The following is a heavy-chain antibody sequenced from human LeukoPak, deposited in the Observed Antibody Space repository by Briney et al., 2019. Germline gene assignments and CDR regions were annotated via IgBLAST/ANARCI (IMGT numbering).Heavy chain of an antibody. V-gene: IGHV1-69*05. CDR1: GGTFISYA. Sequence: ASVKVSCKASGGTFISYAITWVRQAPGQGREWMGRIIPIFGTANYAQKFQGRVTVTTDESTSTAYMELSTLRSDDTAVYYCARERPPGDSSSWFLEGYFDIWGQGTLVTVSS. CDR2: IIPIFGTA. J-gene: IGHJ4*02. D-gene: IGHD6-13*01. CDR3: ARERPPGDSSSWFLEGYFDI.